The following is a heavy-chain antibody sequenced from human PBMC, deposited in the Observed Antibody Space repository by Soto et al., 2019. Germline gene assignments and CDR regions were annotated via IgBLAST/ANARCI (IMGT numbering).Heavy chain of an antibody. V-gene: IGHV3-23*01. CDR3: AKEMWIVGATRCQGAIDH. Sequence: EVEVLESGGGLVQPGGSLRLSCTASGVTLSSYAMNWVRQAPGKGLEWVSGISASGADTGYADSVKGRFIISRDNSKNTLHLQMNSLRAEDTAVYYCAKEMWIVGATRCQGAIDHWGQGTLVTVSS. CDR1: GVTLSSYA. J-gene: IGHJ4*02. D-gene: IGHD1-26*01. CDR2: ISASGADT.